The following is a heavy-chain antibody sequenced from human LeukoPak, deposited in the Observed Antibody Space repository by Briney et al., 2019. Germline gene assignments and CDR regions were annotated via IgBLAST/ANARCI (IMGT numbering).Heavy chain of an antibody. D-gene: IGHD6-13*01. V-gene: IGHV4-59*01. CDR1: GGSISSYY. CDR2: IYYSGST. CDR3: ARGMGAAAGTFDY. Sequence: SETLSLTCTVSGGSISSYYWNWIRQPPGKGLEWIGYIYYSGSTNYNPSLKSRVTISVDTSKNQFSLKLSSVTAADTAVYYCARGMGAAAGTFDYWGQGTLVTVSS. J-gene: IGHJ4*02.